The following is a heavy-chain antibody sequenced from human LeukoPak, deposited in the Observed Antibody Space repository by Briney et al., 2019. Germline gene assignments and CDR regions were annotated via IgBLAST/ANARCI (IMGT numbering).Heavy chain of an antibody. V-gene: IGHV3-30*02. CDR3: AKVIRDGYNTKFYRFDY. D-gene: IGHD5-24*01. Sequence: GGSLRLSCAASGFTFSSYGMHWVRQAPGKGLEWVAFIRYDGSNKYYADSVKGRFTISRDNSKNTLYLQMNSLRAEDTAVYYCAKVIRDGYNTKFYRFDYWGQGTLVTVSS. CDR2: IRYDGSNK. CDR1: GFTFSSYG. J-gene: IGHJ4*02.